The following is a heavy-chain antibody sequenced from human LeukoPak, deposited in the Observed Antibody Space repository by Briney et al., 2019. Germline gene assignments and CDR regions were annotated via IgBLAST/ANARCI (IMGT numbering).Heavy chain of an antibody. CDR1: GYTFTSYG. D-gene: IGHD6-6*01. CDR3: ARAVNEFSSSAGDY. J-gene: IGHJ4*02. CDR2: INPNSGGT. Sequence: GASVKVSCKASGYTFTSYGISWVRQAPGQGLEWMGWINPNSGGTNYAQKFQGRVTMTRDTSITTTYMELSRLRSDDTAVYYCARAVNEFSSSAGDYWGQGTLVTVSS. V-gene: IGHV1-2*02.